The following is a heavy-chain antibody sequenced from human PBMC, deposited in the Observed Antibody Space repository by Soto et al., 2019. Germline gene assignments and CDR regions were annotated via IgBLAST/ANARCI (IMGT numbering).Heavy chain of an antibody. V-gene: IGHV4-59*08. CDR3: ATLLTGSEDY. Sequence: PSETLSLTCTVSGGSISSYYWSWIRQPPGKGLEWIGYIYYSGSTNYNPSLKSRVTISVDTSKNQFSLKLSSVTAADTAVYYCATLLTGSEDYWGQGTLVTVSS. CDR2: IYYSGST. CDR1: GGSISSYY. J-gene: IGHJ4*02. D-gene: IGHD1-1*01.